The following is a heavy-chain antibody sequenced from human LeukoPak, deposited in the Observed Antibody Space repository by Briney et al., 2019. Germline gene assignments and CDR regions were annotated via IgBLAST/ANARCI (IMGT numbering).Heavy chain of an antibody. CDR2: IKQDGSEK. V-gene: IGHV3-7*01. CDR1: GFTFSDYY. CDR3: ARGVPAAMGKGIFDY. D-gene: IGHD2-2*01. J-gene: IGHJ4*02. Sequence: GGSLRLSCAASGFTFSDYYMSWIRQAPGKGLEWVANIKQDGSEKYYVDSVKGRFTISRDNAKNSLYLQMNSLRAEDTAVYYCARGVPAAMGKGIFDYWGQGTLVTVSS.